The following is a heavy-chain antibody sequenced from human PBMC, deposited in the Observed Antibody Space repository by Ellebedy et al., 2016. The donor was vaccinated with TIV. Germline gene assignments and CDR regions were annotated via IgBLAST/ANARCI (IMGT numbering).Heavy chain of an antibody. D-gene: IGHD3-22*01. Sequence: SVKVSCXASGGTFCSYAISWVRQAPGQGLEWMGGIIPIFGTANYAQKFQGRVTMTRDTSTSTVYMELSSLRSEDTAVYYCARADDSSGYPSHGWGQGTLVTVSS. CDR2: IIPIFGTA. J-gene: IGHJ4*02. CDR3: ARADDSSGYPSHG. CDR1: GGTFCSYA. V-gene: IGHV1-69*05.